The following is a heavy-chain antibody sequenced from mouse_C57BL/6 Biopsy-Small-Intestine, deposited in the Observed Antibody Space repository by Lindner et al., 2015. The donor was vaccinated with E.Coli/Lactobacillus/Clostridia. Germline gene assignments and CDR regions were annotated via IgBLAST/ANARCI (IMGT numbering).Heavy chain of an antibody. D-gene: IGHD2-4*01. CDR3: ARSIYYDYGVYAMDY. CDR1: GFTFSDYG. J-gene: IGHJ4*01. CDR2: ISSGSSTI. Sequence: VQLQELGGGLVKPGGSLKLSCAASGFTFSDYGMHWVRQAPEKGLEWVAYISSGSSTIYYADTVKGRFTISRDNAKNTLFLQMTSLRSEDTAMYYCARSIYYDYGVYAMDYWGQGTSVTVSS. V-gene: IGHV5-17*01.